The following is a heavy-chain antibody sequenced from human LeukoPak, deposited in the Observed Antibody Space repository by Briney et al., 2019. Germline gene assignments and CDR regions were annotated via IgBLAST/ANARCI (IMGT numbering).Heavy chain of an antibody. D-gene: IGHD6-13*01. CDR2: ISSSGSTI. Sequence: PGGPLRLSCAASGFTFSSYEMNWVRQAPGKGLEWVSYISSSGSTIYYADSVKGRFTISRDNAKNSLYLQMNSLRAEDTAVYYCARSPDSSSWYYIDYWGQGTLVTVSS. J-gene: IGHJ4*02. CDR1: GFTFSSYE. V-gene: IGHV3-48*03. CDR3: ARSPDSSSWYYIDY.